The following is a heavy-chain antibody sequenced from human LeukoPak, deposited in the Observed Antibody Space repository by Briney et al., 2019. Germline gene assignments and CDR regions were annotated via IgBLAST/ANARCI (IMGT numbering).Heavy chain of an antibody. J-gene: IGHJ4*02. CDR3: ARNYYGSGGSNFLDY. D-gene: IGHD3-10*01. Sequence: GGSLRLSCAASGFTFSTCGMHWVRQAPGRGLEWVAVIWYDGSNKNYADSVEGRFTISRDNSKNTLYLQINSLRAEDTAVYYCARNYYGSGGSNFLDYWGQGTPVTVSS. CDR1: GFTFSTCG. V-gene: IGHV3-33*01. CDR2: IWYDGSNK.